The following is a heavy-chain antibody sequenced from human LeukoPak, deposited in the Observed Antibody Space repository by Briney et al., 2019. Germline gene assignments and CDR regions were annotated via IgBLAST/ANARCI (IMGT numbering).Heavy chain of an antibody. Sequence: GGSLRLSCAASGFTFSSYAMSWVRQAPGKGLEWVSAISGSGGSTYYADSVRGRFTISRDNSKNTLYLQMNSLRAEDTAVYYCAKTSYDSSGYYYFDYWGQGTLVTVSS. CDR1: GFTFSSYA. CDR2: ISGSGGST. J-gene: IGHJ4*02. CDR3: AKTSYDSSGYYYFDY. D-gene: IGHD3-22*01. V-gene: IGHV3-23*01.